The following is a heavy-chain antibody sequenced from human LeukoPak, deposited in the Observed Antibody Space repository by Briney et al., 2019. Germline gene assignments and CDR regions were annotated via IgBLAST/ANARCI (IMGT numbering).Heavy chain of an antibody. Sequence: GGSLRLSCAASGFTFSSYAMSWVRQAPGKGLEWASAISGSGGSTYYADSVKGRFTISRDNSKNAPYLQMNSLRAEDTAVYYCAKDPSPAGYCFDYWGQGTLVTVSS. CDR3: AKDPSPAGYCFDY. V-gene: IGHV3-23*01. CDR1: GFTFSSYA. CDR2: ISGSGGST. J-gene: IGHJ4*02. D-gene: IGHD2-2*01.